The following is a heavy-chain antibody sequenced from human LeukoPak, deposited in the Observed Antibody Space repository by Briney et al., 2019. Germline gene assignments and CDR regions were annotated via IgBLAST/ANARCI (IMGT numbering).Heavy chain of an antibody. D-gene: IGHD6-19*01. CDR1: GYTFTSYY. CDR3: ASFVRIAVAGTKGGAREQITAFDY. V-gene: IGHV1-46*01. CDR2: INPSGGST. Sequence: ASVKVSCKASGYTFTSYYMHWVRQAPGQGLEWMGIINPSGGSTSYAQKFQGRVTMTRDTSTSTVYMELSSLRSEDTAVYYCASFVRIAVAGTKGGAREQITAFDYWGQGTLVTVSS. J-gene: IGHJ4*02.